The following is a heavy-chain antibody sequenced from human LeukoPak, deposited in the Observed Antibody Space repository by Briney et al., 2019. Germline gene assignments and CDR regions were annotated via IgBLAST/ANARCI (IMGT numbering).Heavy chain of an antibody. Sequence: PGGPLRLSCAASGFTYSSYSMNWVRQAPGKGLEFISYISSTGNTIYYADSVKGRFTISRDNAKNSLYLQMNSLRAEDTALYYCANPGGYTYGSGTALDIWGQGTMVTVSS. CDR3: ANPGGYTYGSGTALDI. CDR2: ISSTGNTI. D-gene: IGHD5-18*01. J-gene: IGHJ3*02. V-gene: IGHV3-48*01. CDR1: GFTYSSYS.